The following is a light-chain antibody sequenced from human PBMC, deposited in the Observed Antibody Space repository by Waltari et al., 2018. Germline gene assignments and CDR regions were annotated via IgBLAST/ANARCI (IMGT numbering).Light chain of an antibody. CDR2: GAS. CDR3: QQRSNWPLT. V-gene: IGKV3-15*01. CDR1: QSVSSN. Sequence: EIVMTQSPATLSVSPGERPTLSCRASQSVSSNLAWYQQKPGQAPRLLIYGASTRATGIPARFSGSGSGTEFTLTISSLEPEDFAVYYCQQRSNWPLTFGGGTKVEIK. J-gene: IGKJ4*01.